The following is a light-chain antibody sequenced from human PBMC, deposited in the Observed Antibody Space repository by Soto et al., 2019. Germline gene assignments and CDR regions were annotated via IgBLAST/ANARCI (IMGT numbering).Light chain of an antibody. Sequence: QSVLTQPASVSGSPGQSITISCTGTSSDVGGYNYVSWYQQHPGKVPKLMIYDVSNRPSGVSNRFSGSKSGNTASLTISGLQAEDEADYYCSSYTGSSTLYVFGTGTKLTVL. J-gene: IGLJ1*01. CDR3: SSYTGSSTLYV. CDR1: SSDVGGYNY. CDR2: DVS. V-gene: IGLV2-14*01.